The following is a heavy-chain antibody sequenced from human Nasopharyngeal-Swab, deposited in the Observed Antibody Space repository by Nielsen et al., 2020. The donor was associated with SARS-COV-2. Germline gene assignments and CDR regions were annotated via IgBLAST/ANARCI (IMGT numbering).Heavy chain of an antibody. D-gene: IGHD3-10*01. CDR3: ARSRITMARGVTPYFDY. Sequence: SETLSLTCTVSGGSISSGDYYWSWIRQPPGKGLEWIGYIYYSGSTYYNPSLKSRVTISVDTSKNQFSLKLSSVTAADTAVYYCARSRITMARGVTPYFDYWGQGTLVTVSS. CDR1: GGSISSGDYY. V-gene: IGHV4-30-4*01. CDR2: IYYSGST. J-gene: IGHJ4*02.